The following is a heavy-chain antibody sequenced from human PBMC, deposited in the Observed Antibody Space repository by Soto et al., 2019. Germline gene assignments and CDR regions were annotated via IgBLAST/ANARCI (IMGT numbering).Heavy chain of an antibody. J-gene: IGHJ6*02. Sequence: QVQLVQSGAEVKKPGASVKVACKASGYTFTNYDINWVRQATGQGLEWMVWMSPKSGSRGNAQTFQGRVTTTRDSSISTGDMELRGLRSEDTAVYFCARKGRDGYSHYYYYGLDVWGQGTTVTVSS. V-gene: IGHV1-8*01. CDR2: MSPKSGSR. D-gene: IGHD5-12*01. CDR3: ARKGRDGYSHYYYYGLDV. CDR1: GYTFTNYD.